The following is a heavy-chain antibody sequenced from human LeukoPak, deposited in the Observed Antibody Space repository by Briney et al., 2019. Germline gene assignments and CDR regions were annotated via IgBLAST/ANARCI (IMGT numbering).Heavy chain of an antibody. D-gene: IGHD3-22*01. Sequence: GGSLRLSCAPSGFTFSRHGMHWVRQAPGKGLEWVAIISNDGSRKYYADSVKGRFTISRDNSKNTLYLQMNSLRAEDTAVYYCAKDAYYDSSGYWPPPGFDPWGQGTLVTVSS. CDR1: GFTFSRHG. CDR2: ISNDGSRK. J-gene: IGHJ5*02. V-gene: IGHV3-30*18. CDR3: AKDAYYDSSGYWPPPGFDP.